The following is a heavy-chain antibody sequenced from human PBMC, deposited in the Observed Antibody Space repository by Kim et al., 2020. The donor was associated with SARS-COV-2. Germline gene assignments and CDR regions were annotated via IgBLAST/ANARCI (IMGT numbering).Heavy chain of an antibody. D-gene: IGHD6-19*01. J-gene: IGHJ5*02. CDR3: ARDPCYSSGCPPIDWFDP. CDR1: GFTFSSYS. V-gene: IGHV3-21*01. Sequence: GGSLRLSCAASGFTFSSYSMNWVRQAPGKGLEWVSSISSSSSYIYYADSVKGRFTISRDNAKNSLYLQMNSLRAEDTAVYYCARDPCYSSGCPPIDWFDPWGQGTLVTVSS. CDR2: ISSSSSYI.